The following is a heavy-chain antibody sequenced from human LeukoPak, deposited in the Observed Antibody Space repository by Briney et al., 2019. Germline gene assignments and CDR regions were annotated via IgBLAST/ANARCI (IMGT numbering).Heavy chain of an antibody. D-gene: IGHD6-13*01. V-gene: IGHV1-2*02. J-gene: IGHJ6*03. CDR3: AKAGLGYSSSWDYYYYMDV. Sequence: ASVKVSCKASGYTFTGYYMHWVRQAPGQGLEWMGWINPNSGGTNYAQKFQGRVTMTRDTSISTAYMELGRLRSDDTAMYYCAKAGLGYSSSWDYYYYMDVWGKGTTVTVSS. CDR1: GYTFTGYY. CDR2: INPNSGGT.